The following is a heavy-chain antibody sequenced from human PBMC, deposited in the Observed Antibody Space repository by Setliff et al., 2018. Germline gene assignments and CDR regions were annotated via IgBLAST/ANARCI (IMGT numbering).Heavy chain of an antibody. D-gene: IGHD6-19*01. CDR3: ARGRAGHSGH. CDR1: GGSVSDSTYY. Sequence: SETLSLTCTVSGGSVSDSTYYWGWVRQPPGKGLEWIGSIYYSGSTYYNPSLRSRVTISVDTSKNQFSLKLSSVTAAATAVYYCARGRAGHSGHWGQGTLVTVSS. CDR2: IYYSGST. V-gene: IGHV4-39*01. J-gene: IGHJ4*02.